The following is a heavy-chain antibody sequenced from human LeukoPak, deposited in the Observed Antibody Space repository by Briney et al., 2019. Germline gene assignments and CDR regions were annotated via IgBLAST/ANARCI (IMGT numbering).Heavy chain of an antibody. D-gene: IGHD6-6*01. J-gene: IGHJ4*02. CDR3: ARMPRRQPMQLVQDY. V-gene: IGHV4-34*01. CDR1: GFTFSSYA. CDR2: INHSGST. Sequence: GSLRLSCAASGFTFSSYAMSWVRQAPGKGLEWIGEINHSGSTNYNPSLKSRVTISVDTSKNQFSLKLSSVTAADTAVYYCARMPRRQPMQLVQDYWGQGTLVTVSS.